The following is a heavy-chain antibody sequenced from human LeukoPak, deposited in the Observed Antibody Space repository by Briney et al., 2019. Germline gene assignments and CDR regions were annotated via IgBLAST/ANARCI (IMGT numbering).Heavy chain of an antibody. CDR3: AGTTYYYDSSGYFDY. D-gene: IGHD3-22*01. CDR1: GGSFSGYY. CDR2: INHSGST. V-gene: IGHV4-34*01. J-gene: IGHJ4*02. Sequence: SETLSLTCAVYGGSFSGYYWSWIRQPPGKGLEWIGEINHSGSTKYNPSLKSRVTISVDTSKNQFSLKLSSVTAADTAVYYCAGTTYYYDSSGYFDYWGQGTLVTVSS.